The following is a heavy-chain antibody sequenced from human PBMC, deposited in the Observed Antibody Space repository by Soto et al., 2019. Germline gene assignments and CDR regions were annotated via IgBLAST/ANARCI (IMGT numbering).Heavy chain of an antibody. J-gene: IGHJ5*02. Sequence: ASVKVSCKXSGYTLTELSMHWVRQAPGKGLEWMGGFDPEDGETIYAQKFQGRVTMTEDTSTDTAYMELSSLRSEDTAVYYCATVAAAGTWYWFDPWGQGTLVTVSS. CDR1: GYTLTELS. CDR3: ATVAAAGTWYWFDP. D-gene: IGHD6-13*01. V-gene: IGHV1-24*01. CDR2: FDPEDGET.